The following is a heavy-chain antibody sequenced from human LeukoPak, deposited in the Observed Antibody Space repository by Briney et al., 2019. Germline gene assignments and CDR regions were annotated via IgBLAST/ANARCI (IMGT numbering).Heavy chain of an antibody. CDR1: GFNFSAYG. J-gene: IGHJ4*02. CDR2: ISYDGRKE. CDR3: AKVLQQLAMDY. Sequence: PGGSLRLSCVASGFNFSAYGIHWVRQAPGNGLEWVAVISYDGRKEIYADSVKGRFTISRDNSKNTLYLQMNSLRREDTAVYYCAKVLQQLAMDYWGQGTLVTVSS. D-gene: IGHD6-13*01. V-gene: IGHV3-30*18.